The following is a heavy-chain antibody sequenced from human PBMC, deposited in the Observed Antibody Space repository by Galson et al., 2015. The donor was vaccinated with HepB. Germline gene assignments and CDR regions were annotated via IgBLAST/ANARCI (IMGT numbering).Heavy chain of an antibody. CDR1: GFTVSSNY. V-gene: IGHV3-66*01. CDR3: ARETDSSGYLDY. D-gene: IGHD3-22*01. Sequence: SLRLSCAASGFTVSSNYMSWVRQAPGKGLEWVSVIYSGGSTYYADPVKGRFTISRDNSKNTLYLQMNSLRAEDTAVYYCARETDSSGYLDYWGQGTLVTVSS. CDR2: IYSGGST. J-gene: IGHJ4*02.